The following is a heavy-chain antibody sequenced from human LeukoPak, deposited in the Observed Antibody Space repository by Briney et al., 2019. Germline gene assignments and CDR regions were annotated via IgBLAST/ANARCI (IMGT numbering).Heavy chain of an antibody. J-gene: IGHJ6*02. CDR3: ARDLQRSTAAIRRGYYYGMDV. V-gene: IGHV3-7*01. CDR1: GFTFSSYW. CDR2: IKQDGSEK. D-gene: IGHD2-2*01. Sequence: GGSLRLSCAASGFTFSSYWMSWVRQAPGKGLEWVANIKQDGSEKYYVDSVKGRFTISRDNVKNSLYLQMNSLRAEDTAVYYCARDLQRSTAAIRRGYYYGMDVWGQGTTVTVSS.